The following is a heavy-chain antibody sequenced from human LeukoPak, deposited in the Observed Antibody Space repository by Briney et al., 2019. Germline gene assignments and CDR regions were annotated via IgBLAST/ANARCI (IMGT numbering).Heavy chain of an antibody. CDR3: ARDPYSGNYLDY. CDR2: ISSDGSTK. D-gene: IGHD1-26*01. V-gene: IGHV3-30-3*01. J-gene: IGHJ4*02. Sequence: PGGSLRLSCAASGFTFSYYTMHWVRQAPGKGLEWVAVISSDGSTKYYADSVKGRFTISRDNSKNTLFLQMNSLRAEDTAVYYCARDPYSGNYLDYWGQGTLVIVSS. CDR1: GFTFSYYT.